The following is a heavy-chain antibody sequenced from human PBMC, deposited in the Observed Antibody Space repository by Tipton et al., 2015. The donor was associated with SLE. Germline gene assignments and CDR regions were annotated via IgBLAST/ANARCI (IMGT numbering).Heavy chain of an antibody. J-gene: IGHJ4*02. CDR1: GGSINSRTLY. Sequence: TLSLTCTVSGGSINSRTLYWGWIRQPPGKGLEWIGNTHYSGNTYYTPSLKSRITISLDTSKNQFSLRLTSVTAADTAVYYCASYSYESSGYTHFDYWGQGTLVTVSS. D-gene: IGHD3-16*02. CDR2: THYSGNT. CDR3: ASYSYESSGYTHFDY. V-gene: IGHV4-39*07.